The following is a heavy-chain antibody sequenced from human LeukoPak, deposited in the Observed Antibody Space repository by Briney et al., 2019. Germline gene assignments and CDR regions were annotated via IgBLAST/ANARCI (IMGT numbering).Heavy chain of an antibody. CDR2: IDPSDSYT. J-gene: IGHJ4*02. Sequence: GESLRISCKGSGYSFTSYWIGWVRQMPGKGLEWMGRIDPSDSYTNYSPSFQGHVTISADKSISTAYLQWSSLKAADTAVYYCARQDYYDSSGYRYWGQGTLVTVSS. D-gene: IGHD3-22*01. CDR1: GYSFTSYW. CDR3: ARQDYYDSSGYRY. V-gene: IGHV5-10-1*01.